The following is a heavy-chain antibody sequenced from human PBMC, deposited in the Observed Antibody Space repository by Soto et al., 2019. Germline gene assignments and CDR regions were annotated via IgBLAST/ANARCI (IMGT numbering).Heavy chain of an antibody. Sequence: GASVKVSCKASGYTFTGYYMHWVRQAPGQGLEWMGWINPNSGGTNYAQKFQGWVTMTRDTSISTAYMELSRLRSDDTAVYYCARVSAVAAYYYFDYWGQGTLVTLSS. D-gene: IGHD6-19*01. CDR3: ARVSAVAAYYYFDY. CDR2: INPNSGGT. V-gene: IGHV1-2*04. CDR1: GYTFTGYY. J-gene: IGHJ4*02.